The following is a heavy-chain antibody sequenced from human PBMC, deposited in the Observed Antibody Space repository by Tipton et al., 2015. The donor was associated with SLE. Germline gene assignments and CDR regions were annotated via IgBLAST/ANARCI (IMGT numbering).Heavy chain of an antibody. CDR2: IYSGGST. D-gene: IGHD6-6*01. CDR1: GFTFSGYA. CDR3: ARGPGAARKGFDI. J-gene: IGHJ3*02. Sequence: SLRLSCAASGFTFSGYAMSWVRQAPGKGLEWVSVIYSGGSTYYADSVKGRFTISRDNSKNTLYLQMNSLRAEDTAVYYCARGPGAARKGFDIWGQGTMVTVSS. V-gene: IGHV3-23*03.